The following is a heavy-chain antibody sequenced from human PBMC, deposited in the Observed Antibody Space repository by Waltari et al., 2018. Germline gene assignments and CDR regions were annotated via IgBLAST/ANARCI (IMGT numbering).Heavy chain of an antibody. CDR1: GDAMSSTDC. CDR3: ARDRGRGLYLDS. J-gene: IGHJ4*02. V-gene: IGHV4-4*03. Sequence: QLQLQESGPGLVRPPGTLSLTCAVSGDAMSSTDCWSWVRQSPGKGLEWMGQVRGDWKTNYNPSFASRVTISLDTYNKQFSLKVTSATAADTAVYYCARDRGRGLYLDSWGPGILVTVSP. D-gene: IGHD2-15*01. CDR2: VRGDWKT.